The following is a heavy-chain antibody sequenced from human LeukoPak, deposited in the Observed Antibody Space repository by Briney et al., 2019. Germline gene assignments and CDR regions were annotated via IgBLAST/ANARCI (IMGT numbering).Heavy chain of an antibody. CDR1: GGSISSSSYH. Sequence: PSGTLSLTCTVSGGSISSSSYHWGWIRQPPGQGLEWIGRIYYSGSTYYNPSLKRRVTISVDTSKNQFSLKLSPVTAADAAVYYGARRGYSSGAYNFDYWGQGILVTVSS. CDR2: IYYSGST. D-gene: IGHD6-19*01. J-gene: IGHJ4*02. V-gene: IGHV4-39*01. CDR3: ARRGYSSGAYNFDY.